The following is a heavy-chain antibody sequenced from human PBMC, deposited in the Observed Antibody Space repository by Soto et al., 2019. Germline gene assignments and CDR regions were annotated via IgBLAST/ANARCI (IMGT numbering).Heavy chain of an antibody. V-gene: IGHV3-23*01. CDR3: AKGESFSSGYYFDY. CDR1: GFTFRSYA. CDR2: LSGSGGGM. Sequence: GGSLRLSCVASGFTFRSYAMSWVRQAPGQGLEWVSVLSGSGGGMYYADSVKGRFTISRDNSNNTLFLHMNSVRAEDRAVYYCAKGESFSSGYYFDYWGKGTLGTVSS. J-gene: IGHJ4*02. D-gene: IGHD3-22*01.